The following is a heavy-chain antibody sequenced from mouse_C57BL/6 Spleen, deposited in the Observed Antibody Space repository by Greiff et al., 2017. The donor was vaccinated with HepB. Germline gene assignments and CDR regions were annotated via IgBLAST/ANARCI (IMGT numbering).Heavy chain of an antibody. V-gene: IGHV1-81*01. D-gene: IGHD1-1*01. J-gene: IGHJ1*03. CDR3: ARGVITTVVANWYFDV. CDR1: GYTFTSYG. Sequence: QVQLKQSGAELARPGASVKLSCKASGYTFTSYGISWVKQRTGQGLEWIGEIYPRSGNTYYNEKFKGKATLTADKSSSTAYMELRSLTSEDSAVYVCARGVITTVVANWYFDVWGTGTTVTVSS. CDR2: IYPRSGNT.